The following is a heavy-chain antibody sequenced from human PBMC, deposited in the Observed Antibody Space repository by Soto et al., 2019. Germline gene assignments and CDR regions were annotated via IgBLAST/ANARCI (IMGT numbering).Heavy chain of an antibody. CDR3: TTVCSVPAAIPYYYYGMDV. CDR1: GFTFSNAW. J-gene: IGHJ6*02. Sequence: PGGSLRLSCAASGFTFSNAWMNWVRQAPGKGLEWVGRIKSKTDGGTTDYAAPVKGRFTISRDDSKNTLYLQMNSLKTEDTAVYYCTTVCSVPAAIPYYYYGMDVWGHGTTVTVSS. V-gene: IGHV3-15*07. D-gene: IGHD2-2*02. CDR2: IKSKTDGGTT.